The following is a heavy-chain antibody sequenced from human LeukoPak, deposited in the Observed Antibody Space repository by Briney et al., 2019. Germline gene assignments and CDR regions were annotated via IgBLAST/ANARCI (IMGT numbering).Heavy chain of an antibody. V-gene: IGHV1-69*01. CDR1: GGTFSSYA. D-gene: IGHD3-3*01. J-gene: IGHJ5*02. Sequence: GASVKVSCTASGGTFSSYAISWVRQAPGQGLEWMGGIIPIFGTANYAQKFQGRVTITADESTSTAYMELSSLRSEDTAVYYCASRQAGDFWSGYYRWGQGTLVTVSS. CDR2: IIPIFGTA. CDR3: ASRQAGDFWSGYYR.